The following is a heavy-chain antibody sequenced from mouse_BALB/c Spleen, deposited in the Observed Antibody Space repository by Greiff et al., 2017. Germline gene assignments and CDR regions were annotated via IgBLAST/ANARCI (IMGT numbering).Heavy chain of an antibody. V-gene: IGHV5-6-5*01. CDR3: ARRRDYGYDY. J-gene: IGHJ2*01. CDR1: GFTFSSYA. D-gene: IGHD1-2*01. CDR2: ISSGGST. Sequence: EVQVVESGGGLVKPGGSLKLSCAASGFTFSSYAMSWVRQTPEKRLEWVASISSGGSTYYPDSVKGRFTISRDNARNILYLQMSSLRSEDTAMYYCARRRDYGYDYWGQGTTLTVSS.